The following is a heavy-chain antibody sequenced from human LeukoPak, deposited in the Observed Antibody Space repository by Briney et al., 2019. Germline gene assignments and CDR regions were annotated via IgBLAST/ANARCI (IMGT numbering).Heavy chain of an antibody. CDR2: IFSGGTT. Sequence: GGSLRLSCAASGFSVSMKYMTWVRPAPGKGLEWVSVIFSGGTTYYADSVKGRFTVSRDNSKNMMYLQMNSLRAEDAAVYYCARFSGPGMQHYYYYMDVWGTGTTVTVSS. J-gene: IGHJ6*03. CDR1: GFSVSMKY. CDR3: ARFSGPGMQHYYYYMDV. D-gene: IGHD3-10*01. V-gene: IGHV3-53*01.